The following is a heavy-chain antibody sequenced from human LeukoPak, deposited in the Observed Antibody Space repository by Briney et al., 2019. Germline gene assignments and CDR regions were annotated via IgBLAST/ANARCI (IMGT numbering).Heavy chain of an antibody. V-gene: IGHV3-74*01. Sequence: QPGGSLRLSCAASGFTFSNYWMHWVRQAPGKGLVWVSRINGDGISTGYADSVKGRFTVSRGNAKKTLYLQMNSLRAEDTAVYYCARDVGNFDYWGQGTLVTVSS. J-gene: IGHJ4*02. CDR1: GFTFSNYW. CDR3: ARDVGNFDY. CDR2: INGDGIST.